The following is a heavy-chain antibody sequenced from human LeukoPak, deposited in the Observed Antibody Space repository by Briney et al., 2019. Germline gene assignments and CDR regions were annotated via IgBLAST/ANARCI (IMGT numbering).Heavy chain of an antibody. CDR2: IIPMFGTA. J-gene: IGHJ4*02. CDR3: ARGAYSNGLYYFDY. D-gene: IGHD6-19*01. V-gene: IGHV1-69*13. Sequence: SVKVSCKASGGTFNSYVISWVRQAPGQGLEWMGGIIPMFGTADYPQKFQGRATITADESTSTAYMELSSLRSEDTAVYFCARGAYSNGLYYFDYWGQGTLVTVSS. CDR1: GGTFNSYV.